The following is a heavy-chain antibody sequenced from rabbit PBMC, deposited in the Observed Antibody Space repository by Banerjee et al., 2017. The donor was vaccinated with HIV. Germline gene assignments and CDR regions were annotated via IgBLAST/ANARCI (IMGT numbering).Heavy chain of an antibody. V-gene: IGHV1S45*01. Sequence: QEQLKETGGGLVQPGGSLTLTCTASGFSFSSSYWICWVRQAPGKGLEWIACSYAGSSGSTYYASWAKGRFTISKTSSTTVALQMTSLTAADTATYFCARDLAGVIGWNFNLWGPGTLVTVS. CDR3: ARDLAGVIGWNFNL. D-gene: IGHD4-1*01. CDR2: SYAGSSGST. CDR1: GFSFSSSYW. J-gene: IGHJ4*01.